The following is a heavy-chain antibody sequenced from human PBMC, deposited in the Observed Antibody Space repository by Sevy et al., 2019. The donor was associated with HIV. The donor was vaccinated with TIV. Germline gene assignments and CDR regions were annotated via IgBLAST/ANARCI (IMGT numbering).Heavy chain of an antibody. CDR1: GFTFNMYW. D-gene: IGHD2-15*01. J-gene: IGHJ6*02. CDR3: ARHCSGGSCYSLPPHYYYGMDV. CDR2: IKEDGSER. Sequence: GGSLRLSCAASGFTFNMYWMTWVRQAPGKGLEWVANIKEDGSERNYLDSVKGRFTISRDNAKESLYLQINSLRAEDTAVYHCARHCSGGSCYSLPPHYYYGMDVWGQGTTVTVSS. V-gene: IGHV3-7*01.